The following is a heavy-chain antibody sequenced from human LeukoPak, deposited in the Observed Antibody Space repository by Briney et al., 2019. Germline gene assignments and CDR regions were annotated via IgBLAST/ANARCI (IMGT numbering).Heavy chain of an antibody. D-gene: IGHD3-10*01. V-gene: IGHV3-33*01. CDR1: GFTFSSHG. J-gene: IGHJ4*02. CDR3: FREGGD. Sequence: GRSLRLSCAASGFTFSSHGMHWVRQAPGKGLEWVATIRYDGSKKWYVESVRGRFTISRDDSKNTLYLQMNSLRAEDTAIYYCFREGGDWGQGTLVTVSS. CDR2: IRYDGSKK.